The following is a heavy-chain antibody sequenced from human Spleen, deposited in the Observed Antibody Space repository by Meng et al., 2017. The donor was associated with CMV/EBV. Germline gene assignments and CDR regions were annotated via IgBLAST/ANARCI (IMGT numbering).Heavy chain of an antibody. CDR2: ISNSGSTI. D-gene: IGHD4-11*01. J-gene: IGHJ4*02. Sequence: GGSLRLSCAASGFTFSDYYMSWIRQAPGKGLEWVSYISNSGSTIYYADSVRGRFTISRDNAKNSLYLQMNSLRAEDTAVYYCARDFTVTTLSFFDYWGQGALVTVSS. CDR3: ARDFTVTTLSFFDY. V-gene: IGHV3-11*01. CDR1: GFTFSDYY.